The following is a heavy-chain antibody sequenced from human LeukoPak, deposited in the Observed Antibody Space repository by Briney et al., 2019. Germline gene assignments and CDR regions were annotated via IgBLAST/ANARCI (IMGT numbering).Heavy chain of an antibody. J-gene: IGHJ5*02. CDR3: ATGNGLYNWFDP. Sequence: ASVKVSCKVSGYTLTELSMHWVRQAPGKGLEWMGGFDPEDGETIYAQKFQGRVTMTEDTSTDTAYMELSSLRSEDTAVYYCATGNGLYNWFDPWGQGTLVTVSS. D-gene: IGHD6-19*01. CDR2: FDPEDGET. CDR1: GYTLTELS. V-gene: IGHV1-24*01.